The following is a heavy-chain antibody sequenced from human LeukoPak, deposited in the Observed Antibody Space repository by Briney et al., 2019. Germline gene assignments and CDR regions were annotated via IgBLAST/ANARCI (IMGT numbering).Heavy chain of an antibody. D-gene: IGHD6-19*01. J-gene: IGHJ4*02. V-gene: IGHV3-9*02. CDR2: ISWNSGSI. CDR1: GFTSNDYA. Sequence: PGGSLRLSCAASGFTSNDYAMHWVRHAPGKGLEWVSGISWNSGSIGYADSVKGRFTISRDNAKNSLYLQMNSLRAEDTALYYCAKSFVAAFDYWGQGTLVTVSS. CDR3: AKSFVAAFDY.